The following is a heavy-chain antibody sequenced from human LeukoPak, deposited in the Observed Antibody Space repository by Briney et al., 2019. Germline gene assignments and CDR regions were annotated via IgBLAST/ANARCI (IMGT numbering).Heavy chain of an antibody. Sequence: SETLSLTCTVSGGSISSYYWSWIRQPPGKGLEWIGYIYYSGSTNYNPSLKSRVTISVDTSKNQSSLKLSSVTAADTAVYYCASTVVVPAAMLSEYFQHWGQGTLVTVSS. CDR3: ASTVVVPAAMLSEYFQH. CDR2: IYYSGST. D-gene: IGHD2-2*01. V-gene: IGHV4-59*08. CDR1: GGSISSYY. J-gene: IGHJ1*01.